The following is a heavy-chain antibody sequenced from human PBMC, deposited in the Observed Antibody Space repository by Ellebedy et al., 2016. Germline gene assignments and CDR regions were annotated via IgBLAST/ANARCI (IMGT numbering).Heavy chain of an antibody. J-gene: IGHJ6*02. CDR1: GFTFSDYY. V-gene: IGHV3-11*01. CDR2: ISSSGSTI. CDR3: ARVSGTLTMVRGVSPYYYGMDV. Sequence: GGSLRLXXAASGFTFSDYYMSWIRQAPGKGLEWVSYISSSGSTIYYADSVKGRFTISRDNAKNSLYLQMNSLRAEDTAVYYCARVSGTLTMVRGVSPYYYGMDVWGQGTTVTVSS. D-gene: IGHD3-10*01.